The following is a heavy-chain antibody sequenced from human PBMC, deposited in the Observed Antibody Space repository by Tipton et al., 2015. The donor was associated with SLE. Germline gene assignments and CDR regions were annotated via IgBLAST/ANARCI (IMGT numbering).Heavy chain of an antibody. CDR1: GGSISSSSYY. CDR2: IYYSGST. V-gene: IGHV4-39*07. D-gene: IGHD2-21*02. J-gene: IGHJ4*02. Sequence: TLSLTCTVSGGSISSSSYYWGWIRQPPGKGLEWIGSIYYSGSTYYNPSLKSRVTISVDPSNNQFSLRLTSVTAADTAVYYCAGRGDLVVVTSYLDYWGQGTLVSVSS. CDR3: AGRGDLVVVTSYLDY.